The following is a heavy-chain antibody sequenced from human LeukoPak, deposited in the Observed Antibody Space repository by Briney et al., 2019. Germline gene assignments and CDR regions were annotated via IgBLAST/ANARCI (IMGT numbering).Heavy chain of an antibody. V-gene: IGHV3-30-3*02. CDR2: ISYDGSNK. CDR3: AKYGPQDSGSSHFDY. Sequence: PGGSLRLSCAASGFTFSSYAMHWVRQAPGKGLEWVAVISYDGSNKYHADSVKGRFTISRDNSKNTLFLQMNSLRAEDTAIYYCAKYGPQDSGSSHFDYWGQGALVTVSS. CDR1: GFTFSSYA. J-gene: IGHJ4*02. D-gene: IGHD1-26*01.